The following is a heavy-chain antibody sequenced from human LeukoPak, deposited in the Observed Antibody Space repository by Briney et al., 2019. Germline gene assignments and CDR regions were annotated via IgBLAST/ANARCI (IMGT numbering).Heavy chain of an antibody. CDR1: GFTFNSYA. D-gene: IGHD3-9*01. CDR2: IRNVGNNK. CDR3: VRDFEWGFDH. V-gene: IGHV3-30*02. J-gene: IGHJ4*02. Sequence: GGSLRLSCAASGFTFNSYAMIWVRQAPGKGLEWVAFIRNVGNNKYHADSVKGRFTISRDNSKSTQYLQMNSLRAEDTALYYCVRDFEWGFDHWGQGTLVTVSS.